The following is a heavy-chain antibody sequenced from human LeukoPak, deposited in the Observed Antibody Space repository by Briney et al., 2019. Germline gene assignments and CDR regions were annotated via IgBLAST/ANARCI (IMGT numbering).Heavy chain of an antibody. CDR3: AGNRDAYFLNAFDI. D-gene: IGHD5-24*01. CDR2: IFLGGNT. CDR1: GGSVSSGTYY. Sequence: SQTLSLTCTVSGGSVSSGTYYWNWMRQPAGKGLEWIGRIFLGGNTYFNPSLKSRVAISVDSSKNQFSLTLSSVTAADTAVYYCAGNRDAYFLNAFDIWGQGTMVTVSS. J-gene: IGHJ3*02. V-gene: IGHV4-61*02.